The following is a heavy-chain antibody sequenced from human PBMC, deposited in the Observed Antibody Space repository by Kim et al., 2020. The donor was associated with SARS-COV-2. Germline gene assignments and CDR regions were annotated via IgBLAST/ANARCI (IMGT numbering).Heavy chain of an antibody. Sequence: NTDHEHNLQGIVTMTSDTSTSTAYMELRNLRSDDTAVYYCARDVMALFDYWGQGTLVTVSS. V-gene: IGHV1-18*01. D-gene: IGHD3-16*01. J-gene: IGHJ4*02. CDR3: ARDVMALFDY. CDR2: NT.